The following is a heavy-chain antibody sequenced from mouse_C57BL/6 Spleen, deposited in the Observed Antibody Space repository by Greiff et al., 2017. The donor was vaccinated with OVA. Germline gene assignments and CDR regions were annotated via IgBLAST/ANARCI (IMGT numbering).Heavy chain of an antibody. Sequence: EVKLVESEGGLVQPGSSMKLSCTASGFTFSDYCMAWVRQVPEKGLEWVANINYDGSSTYYLDSLKSRFIISRDNAKNILYLQMSSLKSEDTATYYCARAGGDWYFDVWGTGTTVTVSS. CDR1: GFTFSDYC. J-gene: IGHJ1*03. CDR2: INYDGSST. V-gene: IGHV5-16*01. D-gene: IGHD3-3*01. CDR3: ARAGGDWYFDV.